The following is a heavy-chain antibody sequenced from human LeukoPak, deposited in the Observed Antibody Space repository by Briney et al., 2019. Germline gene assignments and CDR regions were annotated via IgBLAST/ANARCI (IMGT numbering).Heavy chain of an antibody. CDR1: GYSISSGYY. CDR2: VYHSGST. V-gene: IGHV4-38-2*02. CDR3: ARDWRQLAPGAFDI. D-gene: IGHD6-6*01. J-gene: IGHJ3*02. Sequence: SETLSLTCTVSGYSISSGYYWGWLRQPPGKGLEWIATVYHSGSTYYNPSLKSRVTISVDTSKNQFSLKLTSVTAADTAVYYCARDWRQLAPGAFDIWGQGTMVTVSS.